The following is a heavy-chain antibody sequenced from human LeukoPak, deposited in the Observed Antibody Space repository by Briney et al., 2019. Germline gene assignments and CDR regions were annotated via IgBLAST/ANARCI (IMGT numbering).Heavy chain of an antibody. CDR1: GYSFSSYW. CDR3: ATHYQYCSGGSCRFDY. V-gene: IGHV5-51*01. D-gene: IGHD2-15*01. J-gene: IGHJ4*02. CDR2: IYPGDSDT. Sequence: GESLKISRKGSGYSFSSYWIGWVRQMPGKGLEWMAIIYPGDSDTRYSPSYQGQVTISADKSISTAYLQWSSLKALDTAMYYCATHYQYCSGGSCRFDYWGQGTLVTVSS.